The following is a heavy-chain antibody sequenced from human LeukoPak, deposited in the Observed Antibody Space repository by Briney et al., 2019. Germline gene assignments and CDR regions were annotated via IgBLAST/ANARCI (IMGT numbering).Heavy chain of an antibody. CDR1: GYTFTSYY. CDR2: INPSGGST. CDR3: AREGVSGSYLGY. D-gene: IGHD1-26*01. Sequence: ASVKVSCKASGYTFTSYYMHWVRQAPGQGLEWMGIINPSGGSTSYAQKFQDRVTMTRDMSTSTVYVELSSLRSEDTAVYYCAREGVSGSYLGYWGQGTLVTVSS. J-gene: IGHJ4*02. V-gene: IGHV1-46*01.